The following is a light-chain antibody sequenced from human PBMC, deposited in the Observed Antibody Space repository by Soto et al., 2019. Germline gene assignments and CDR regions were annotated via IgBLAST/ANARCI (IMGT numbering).Light chain of an antibody. V-gene: IGLV2-14*01. CDR2: DVS. CDR1: SNDFGAYNS. Sequence: QSALTQPASVSGSPGQSITISCTGTSNDFGAYNSVSWYQQHPGKAPKLMIYDVSNRPSGVSDRFSVSKSGNTASLTISGLQAEDEADYYCSSYTRSSTYVFGTRTKLTVL. CDR3: SSYTRSSTYV. J-gene: IGLJ1*01.